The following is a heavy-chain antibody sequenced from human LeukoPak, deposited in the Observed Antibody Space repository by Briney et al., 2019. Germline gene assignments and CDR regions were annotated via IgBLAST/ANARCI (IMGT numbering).Heavy chain of an antibody. CDR1: GFTFDESA. D-gene: IGHD6-19*01. J-gene: IGHJ3*02. V-gene: IGHV3-9*01. CDR2: IGWDSKSI. Sequence: GGSLRLSCAASGFTFDESAMPWVRQAPGKGLDWVSGIGWDSKSIVYADSVKGRFTISRDNAKNSLYLQMNGLRPEDTASYYCAKAVAAPGAFDIWGRGTVVTVSS. CDR3: AKAVAAPGAFDI.